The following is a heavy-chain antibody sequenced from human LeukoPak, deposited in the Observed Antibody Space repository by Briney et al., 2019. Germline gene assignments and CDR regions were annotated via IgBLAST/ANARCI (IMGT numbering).Heavy chain of an antibody. CDR2: IYYSGST. CDR3: ASSSRHYYDSSGYFDY. D-gene: IGHD3-22*01. V-gene: IGHV4-59*01. J-gene: IGHJ4*02. Sequence: SEPLSLPCTVSGGSHSRYYSRWIRQPPGKGLECIGYIYYSGSTNYNPSLKSRVTISVDTSKNQFSLKLSSVTAADTAVYYCASSSRHYYDSSGYFDYWGQGTLVTVSS. CDR1: GGSHSRYY.